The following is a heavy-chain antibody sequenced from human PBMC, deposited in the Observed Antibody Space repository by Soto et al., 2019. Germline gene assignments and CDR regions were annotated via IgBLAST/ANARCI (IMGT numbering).Heavy chain of an antibody. D-gene: IGHD2-2*01. V-gene: IGHV1-18*01. Sequence: VASVKVSCKASGYTFTSYGISWVRQAPGQGLEWMGWISAYNGNTNYAQKLQGRVTMTTDTSTSTAYMELRSLRSDDTAVYYCARDKEIVVVPAALIYYYYYGMDVWGQGTTVTVSS. CDR1: GYTFTSYG. CDR2: ISAYNGNT. J-gene: IGHJ6*02. CDR3: ARDKEIVVVPAALIYYYYYGMDV.